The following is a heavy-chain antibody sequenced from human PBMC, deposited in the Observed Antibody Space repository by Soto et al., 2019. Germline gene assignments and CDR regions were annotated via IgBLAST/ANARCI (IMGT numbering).Heavy chain of an antibody. CDR3: TRANWYSEY. CDR2: IYYNGNT. V-gene: IGHV4-59*11. J-gene: IGHJ4*02. D-gene: IGHD7-27*01. CDR1: GGSISNHY. Sequence: QVQLQESGPGLVKPSETLSLTCSVSGGSISNHYWSWIRQPPGKGLEWIGYIYYNGNTNYNPSLKSRVTMSVDTSRNQISLKLTTATAADTAVYYCTRANWYSEYWGQGTLVTLSS.